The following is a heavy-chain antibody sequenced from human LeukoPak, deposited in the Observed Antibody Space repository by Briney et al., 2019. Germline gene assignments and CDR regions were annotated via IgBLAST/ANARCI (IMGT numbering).Heavy chain of an antibody. CDR3: AKDGQWLVRGWFDP. J-gene: IGHJ5*02. D-gene: IGHD6-19*01. V-gene: IGHV3-23*01. Sequence: GGSLRLSCAASGFTFSSYAMSWVRQAPGKGLEWVSAISGSGGSTYCADSVKGRFTISRDNSKNTLYLQMNSLRAEDTAVYYCAKDGQWLVRGWFDPWGQGTLVTVSS. CDR1: GFTFSSYA. CDR2: ISGSGGST.